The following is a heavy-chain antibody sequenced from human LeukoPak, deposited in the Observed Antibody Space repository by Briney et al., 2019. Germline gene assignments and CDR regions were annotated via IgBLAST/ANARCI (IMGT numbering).Heavy chain of an antibody. CDR2: IYHSGST. CDR1: GGSISSGGYS. CDR3: ARASSYCGGDCLYYFDY. J-gene: IGHJ4*02. V-gene: IGHV4-30-2*01. Sequence: SQTLSLTCTVSGGSISSGGYSWSWIRQHPGKGLEWIGYIYHSGSTYYNPSLKSRVTISVDRSKNQFSLKLSSVTAADTAVYYCARASSYCGGDCLYYFDYWGQGTLVTVSS. D-gene: IGHD2-21*02.